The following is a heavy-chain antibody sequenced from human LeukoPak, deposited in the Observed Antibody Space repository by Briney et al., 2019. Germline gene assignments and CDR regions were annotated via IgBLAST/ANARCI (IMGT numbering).Heavy chain of an antibody. CDR1: GFTFDDYA. V-gene: IGHV3-9*01. Sequence: PGRSLRLSCAASGFTFDDYAMHWVRQAPGKGLEWVAGISWNRGSIDYADSVRGRFTISRDNAKNSLYLQMNSLRAEDTAVYYCAKDLMGSPNSYSNYEDWFDPWGQGTLVTVSS. D-gene: IGHD4-11*01. CDR2: ISWNRGSI. J-gene: IGHJ5*02. CDR3: AKDLMGSPNSYSNYEDWFDP.